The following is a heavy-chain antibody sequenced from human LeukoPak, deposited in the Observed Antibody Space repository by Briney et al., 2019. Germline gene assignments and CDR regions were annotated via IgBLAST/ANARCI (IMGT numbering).Heavy chain of an antibody. CDR1: GFTFSSYG. CDR3: AKGYSSSWYVGGFDY. J-gene: IGHJ4*02. Sequence: QTGGSLRLSCAASGFTFSSYGMHWVRQAPGKGLEWVAFIRYDGSNKYYADSVKGRFTISRDNSKNTLYLQMNSLRAEDTAVYYCAKGYSSSWYVGGFDYWGQGTLVTVSS. CDR2: IRYDGSNK. V-gene: IGHV3-30*02. D-gene: IGHD6-13*01.